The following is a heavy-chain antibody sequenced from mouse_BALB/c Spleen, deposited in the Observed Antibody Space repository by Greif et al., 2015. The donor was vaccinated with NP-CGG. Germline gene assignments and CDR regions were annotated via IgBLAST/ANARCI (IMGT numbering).Heavy chain of an antibody. CDR1: SYTFTSYW. V-gene: IGHV1-7*01. Sequence: LEESGAELAKPGASVKMSCKASSYTFTSYWMHWVKQRPGQGLEWIGYINPSTGYTEYNQKFKDKATLTADKSSSTAYMQLSSLTSEDSAVYYCASYYSHGGFAYWGQGTLVTVSA. D-gene: IGHD2-12*01. CDR2: INPSTGYT. J-gene: IGHJ3*01. CDR3: ASYYSHGGFAY.